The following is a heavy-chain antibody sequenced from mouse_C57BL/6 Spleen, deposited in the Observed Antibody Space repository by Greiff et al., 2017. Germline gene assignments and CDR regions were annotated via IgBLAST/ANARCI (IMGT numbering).Heavy chain of an antibody. J-gene: IGHJ2*01. CDR3: ARADTTVVDYLDY. D-gene: IGHD1-1*01. CDR2: IYPGDGDT. CDR1: GYAFSSSW. V-gene: IGHV1-82*01. Sequence: VQLQQSGPELVKPGASVKISCKASGYAFSSSWMTWVKQRPGKGLAWIGRIYPGDGDTNYNGKLKGKATLTADKSSSKAYMQLSSLTYEDSAVYFCARADTTVVDYLDYWGQGTTLTVSS.